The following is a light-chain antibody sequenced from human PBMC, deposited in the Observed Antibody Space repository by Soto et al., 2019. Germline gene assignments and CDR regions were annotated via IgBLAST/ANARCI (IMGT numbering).Light chain of an antibody. CDR2: WAS. CDR3: QQYYSTPLA. J-gene: IGKJ1*01. V-gene: IGKV4-1*01. CDR1: QSVLYSSNNKNY. Sequence: DIVMTQSPDSLAVSLGERATINCKSSQSVLYSSNNKNYLAWYQQKPRQPPKLLIYWASTPESGVPDRFSGSGSGTDFTLTISSLQAEDVAVYYCQQYYSTPLAFGQGTKVEIK.